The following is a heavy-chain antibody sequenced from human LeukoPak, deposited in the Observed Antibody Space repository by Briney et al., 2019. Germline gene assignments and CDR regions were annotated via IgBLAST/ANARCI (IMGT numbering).Heavy chain of an antibody. D-gene: IGHD3-22*01. CDR1: GFTFSSYA. J-gene: IGHJ4*02. CDR2: ISGSGGST. V-gene: IGHV3-23*01. CDR3: AKVSRYDCDSSGYFPFDY. Sequence: PGGSLRLSCAASGFTFSSYAMSWVRQAPGKGLEWVSAISGSGGSTYYADSVKGGFTISRDNSKNTLYLQMNSLRAEDTTVYYCAKVSRYDCDSSGYFPFDYWGQGTLVPVSS.